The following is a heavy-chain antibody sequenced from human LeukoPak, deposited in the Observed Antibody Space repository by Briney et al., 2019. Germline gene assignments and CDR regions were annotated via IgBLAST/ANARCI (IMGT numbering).Heavy chain of an antibody. V-gene: IGHV3-23*01. J-gene: IGHJ4*02. CDR1: GFTFSSYA. Sequence: PGGSLRLSCAVSGFTFSSYAMSWVRQAPGKGLEWVSTISGSGDNTYYADSVRGRFTISRDNFKNTLYLQMNSLRAEDTAIYYCAKVSWANYFDYWGQGTLVTVSS. CDR3: AKVSWANYFDY. D-gene: IGHD6-13*01. CDR2: ISGSGDNT.